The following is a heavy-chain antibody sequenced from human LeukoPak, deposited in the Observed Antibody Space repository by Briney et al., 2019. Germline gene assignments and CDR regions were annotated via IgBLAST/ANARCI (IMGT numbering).Heavy chain of an antibody. CDR2: IYYSGST. Sequence: TSETLSLTCTVSGGSISSYYWSWIRQPPGKGLEWIGYIYYSGSTNYNPSLKSRVTISVDTSKNQFSLKLSSVTAADTAVYYCARGSYSSGWYGIDYWGQGTLVTVSS. CDR3: ARGSYSSGWYGIDY. V-gene: IGHV4-59*12. CDR1: GGSISSYY. D-gene: IGHD6-19*01. J-gene: IGHJ4*02.